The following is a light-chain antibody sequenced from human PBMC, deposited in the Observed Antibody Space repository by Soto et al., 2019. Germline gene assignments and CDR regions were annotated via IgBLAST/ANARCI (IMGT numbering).Light chain of an antibody. J-gene: IGLJ1*01. Sequence: QSVLTQPASVSGSPGQSITISCTGTRSDVGGYNYVYWHQQHPGKAPKLMIYDVTNRPSGVSDRFSGSKSGNTASLTISGLQAEDEADYYCSSYPSSSTYVFGAGTKAPS. CDR2: DVT. CDR1: RSDVGGYNY. V-gene: IGLV2-14*01. CDR3: SSYPSSSTYV.